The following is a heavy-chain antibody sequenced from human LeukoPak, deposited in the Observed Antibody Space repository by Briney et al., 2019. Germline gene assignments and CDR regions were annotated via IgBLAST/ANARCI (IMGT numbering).Heavy chain of an antibody. Sequence: PSETLSLTCTVSGGSISSYYWSWIRQPPGKGLEWIGYIYHSGSTYYNPSLKSRVTISVDRSKNQFSLKLSSVTAADTAVYYCARACSGGSCYYAFDIWGQGTMVTVSS. D-gene: IGHD2-15*01. CDR1: GGSISSYY. CDR3: ARACSGGSCYYAFDI. J-gene: IGHJ3*02. CDR2: IYHSGST. V-gene: IGHV4-59*12.